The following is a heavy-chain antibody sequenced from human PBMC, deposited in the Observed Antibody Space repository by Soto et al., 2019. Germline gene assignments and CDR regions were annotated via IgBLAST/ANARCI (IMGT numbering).Heavy chain of an antibody. CDR3: ASHTVTDIFYYYYGMDV. V-gene: IGHV1-18*01. D-gene: IGHD4-4*01. J-gene: IGHJ6*02. CDR1: GYTFTIYG. Sequence: GASVKVSCKASGYTFTIYGIIWVRQAPGQGLEWMGWINAYNGNTKYAQKLQGRVTMTRDTSTSTAYMELSSLRSEDTAVYYCASHTVTDIFYYYYGMDVWGQGTTVTVSS. CDR2: INAYNGNT.